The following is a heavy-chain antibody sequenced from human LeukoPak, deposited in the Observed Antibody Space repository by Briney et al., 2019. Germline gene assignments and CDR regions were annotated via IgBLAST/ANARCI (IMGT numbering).Heavy chain of an antibody. CDR3: ARALRIAVVDY. CDR1: GSTFSSYW. CDR2: ISDDGSST. D-gene: IGHD2-15*01. J-gene: IGHJ4*02. V-gene: IGHV3-74*01. Sequence: GGSLRLSCAVSGSTFSSYWMHWVRQAPGKGLVWVSRISDDGSSTYYADSVKGRSTISRDNGKNTLYLQMNSLGAEDTAVYYCARALRIAVVDYWGQGTLVTVSS.